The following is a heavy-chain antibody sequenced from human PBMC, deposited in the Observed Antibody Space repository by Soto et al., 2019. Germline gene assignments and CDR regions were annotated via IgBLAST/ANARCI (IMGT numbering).Heavy chain of an antibody. D-gene: IGHD5-18*01. Sequence: GGSLRLSCAASGFTLSSYAMHWVRQAPGKGLEWVAVISYDGSNKYYADSVKGRFTISRDNSKNTLYLQMNSLRAEDTAVYYCATAWIQLWHPLDYWGQGTLVTVSS. CDR3: ATAWIQLWHPLDY. J-gene: IGHJ4*02. CDR1: GFTLSSYA. V-gene: IGHV3-30-3*01. CDR2: ISYDGSNK.